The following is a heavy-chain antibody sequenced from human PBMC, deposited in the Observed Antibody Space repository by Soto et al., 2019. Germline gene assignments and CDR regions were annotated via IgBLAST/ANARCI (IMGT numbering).Heavy chain of an antibody. CDR3: AKSAAAGPFFDY. CDR2: IGASGGYT. CDR1: GFTLSTYG. Sequence: PGGSLRLSGAASGFTLSTYGMSWVRQAPGKGLEWVSGIGASGGYTYYADSVKGRFTISRDNSKNTLYLQMSSLRAEDTAVYNCAKSAAAGPFFDYWGQGT. V-gene: IGHV3-23*01. J-gene: IGHJ4*02. D-gene: IGHD6-13*01.